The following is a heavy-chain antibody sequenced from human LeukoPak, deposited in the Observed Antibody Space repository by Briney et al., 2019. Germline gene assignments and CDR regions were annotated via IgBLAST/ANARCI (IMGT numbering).Heavy chain of an antibody. CDR3: ARGTAITLQYSSGWYFDY. CDR2: ISSSGSTI. D-gene: IGHD6-19*01. V-gene: IGHV3-48*03. CDR1: GFTFSSYE. Sequence: GSLRLSCAASGFTFSSYEMNWVRQAPGKGLEWVSYISSSGSTIYYADSVRGRFTISRDNAKNTLYLQMNSLRSEDTAVYYCARGTAITLQYSSGWYFDYWGQGTLVTVSS. J-gene: IGHJ4*02.